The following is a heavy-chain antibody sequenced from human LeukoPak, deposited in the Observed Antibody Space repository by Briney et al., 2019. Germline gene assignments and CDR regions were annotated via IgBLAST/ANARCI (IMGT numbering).Heavy chain of an antibody. D-gene: IGHD6-19*01. J-gene: IGHJ6*03. V-gene: IGHV4-4*02. CDR2: NYHSRRT. CDR3: ARKGGQWLCYYYYYYMDV. Sequence: NPSETLFLTCAVSGDSISSSNWWRWLRPPPGQGLMGIGENYHSRRTNYNPSLKRRVTISVDTSKNQFSLKLSSVDAADTAVYYCARKGGQWLCYYYYYYMDVWGKGTTVTVSS. CDR1: GDSISSSNW.